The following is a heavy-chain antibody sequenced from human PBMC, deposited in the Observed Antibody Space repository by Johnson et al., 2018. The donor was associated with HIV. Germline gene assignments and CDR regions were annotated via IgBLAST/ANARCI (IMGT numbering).Heavy chain of an antibody. CDR2: IGVTSDT. Sequence: VQLVESGGGLVQSGGSLRLSCGVSGFAVSIYDMHWVRQTTGKGLEWVSAIGVTSDTYYPGSVKGRFTISRDNAKKSLYLQMNSLRAGDTAVYYCARGKGWLDAFDIWGQGTMVTVSS. J-gene: IGHJ3*02. D-gene: IGHD3-22*01. CDR1: GFAVSIYD. V-gene: IGHV3-13*01. CDR3: ARGKGWLDAFDI.